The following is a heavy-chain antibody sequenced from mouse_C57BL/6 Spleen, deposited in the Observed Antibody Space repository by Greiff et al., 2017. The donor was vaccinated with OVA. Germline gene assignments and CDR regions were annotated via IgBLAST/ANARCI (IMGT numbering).Heavy chain of an antibody. D-gene: IGHD2-3*01. CDR2: IYPGDGDT. CDR3: ARSRDGYYWYFDV. CDR1: GYAFSSSW. Sequence: QVQLQQSGPELVKPGASVKISCKASGYAFSSSWMNWVKQRPGKGLEWIGRIYPGDGDTNYNGKFKGKAILTADKSSSTAYMQLSSLTSEDSAVYFCARSRDGYYWYFDVWGTGTTVTVSS. J-gene: IGHJ1*03. V-gene: IGHV1-82*01.